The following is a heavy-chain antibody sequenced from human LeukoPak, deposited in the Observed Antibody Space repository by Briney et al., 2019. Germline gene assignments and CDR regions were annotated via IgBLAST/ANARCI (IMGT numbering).Heavy chain of an antibody. D-gene: IGHD2-21*01. V-gene: IGHV3-23*01. J-gene: IGHJ4*02. CDR3: AKDFRIGYSAHFDY. Sequence: GGSLRLSCVASGFTFTDYFMSWVRQAPEKGLEFVSGIYENGGTTYYADSVKGRFSISRDNSKNTLYLQMDSLRGEDTAVYYCAKDFRIGYSAHFDYWGQGALVTVSS. CDR1: GFTFTDYF. CDR2: IYENGGTT.